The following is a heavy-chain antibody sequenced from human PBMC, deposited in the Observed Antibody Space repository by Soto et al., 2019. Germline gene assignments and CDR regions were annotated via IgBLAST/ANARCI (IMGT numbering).Heavy chain of an antibody. Sequence: GGSLRLSCAASGFTFSDYYMSWIRQAPGKGLEWVSYISSSGSTIYYAVSVKGRFTISRDNAKNSLYLQMNSLRAEDTAVYYCAKDVRGSIYGNGMDVWGQVTTVTFSS. V-gene: IGHV3-11*01. CDR1: GFTFSDYY. J-gene: IGHJ6*02. CDR2: ISSSGSTI. D-gene: IGHD5-18*01. CDR3: AKDVRGSIYGNGMDV.